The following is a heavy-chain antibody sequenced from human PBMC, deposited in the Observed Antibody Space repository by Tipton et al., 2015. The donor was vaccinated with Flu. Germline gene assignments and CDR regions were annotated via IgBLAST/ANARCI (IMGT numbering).Heavy chain of an antibody. CDR2: INHSGST. V-gene: IGHV4-34*01. D-gene: IGHD2-21*01. Sequence: TLSLTCAVYGGSFSGYYWSWIRQPPGKGLEWIGEINHSGSTNYNPSLKSRVTMSVDTSKNQFSLKLSSVTAADTAVYYCARDRLEIDSDAFDIWGQGTMVTVSS. CDR3: ARDRLEIDSDAFDI. CDR1: GGSFSGYY. J-gene: IGHJ3*02.